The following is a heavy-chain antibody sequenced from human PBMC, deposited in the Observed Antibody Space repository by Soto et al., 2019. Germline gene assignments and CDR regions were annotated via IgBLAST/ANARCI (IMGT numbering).Heavy chain of an antibody. J-gene: IGHJ4*02. V-gene: IGHV3-74*01. CDR3: AREDSIIIPAVSDF. CDR1: GFTFSSYW. Sequence: GGSLRLSCTASGFTFSSYWMYWVRQAPGKGLVWVSHISSDGSRTSYADSVKGRFTISRDNSKNTVYLQMNTLRAEDTAVYYCAREDSIIIPAVSDFWGQGTLVTVSS. D-gene: IGHD2-2*01. CDR2: ISSDGSRT.